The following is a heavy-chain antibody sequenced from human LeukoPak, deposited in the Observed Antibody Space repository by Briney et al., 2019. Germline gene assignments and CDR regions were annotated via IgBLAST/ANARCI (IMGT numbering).Heavy chain of an antibody. J-gene: IGHJ4*02. D-gene: IGHD6-13*01. CDR1: RYTLTELS. CDR3: ASAGIAAAGTPFDY. V-gene: IGHV1-24*01. CDR2: FDPEDGET. Sequence: ASVKVSCKVSRYTLTELSMHWVRQAPGKGLEWTGGFDPEDGETIYAQKFQGRVTMTEDTSTDTAYMELSSLRSEDTAVYYCASAGIAAAGTPFDYWGQGTLVTVSS.